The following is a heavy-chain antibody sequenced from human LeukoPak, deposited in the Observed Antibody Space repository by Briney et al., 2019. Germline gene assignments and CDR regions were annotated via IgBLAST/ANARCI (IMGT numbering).Heavy chain of an antibody. V-gene: IGHV3-23*01. CDR1: GFTLSSYA. Sequence: PGGSLRLSCAASGFTLSSYAMSGVRQAPGRGLEGVSDISGSGGSTYYADSVKGRFTISRDNSKNTLYLKMNSLRAEDTAVYYCAKDPDYYGSGSSYFDYWGQGTLVTVSS. J-gene: IGHJ4*02. CDR2: ISGSGGST. D-gene: IGHD3-10*01. CDR3: AKDPDYYGSGSSYFDY.